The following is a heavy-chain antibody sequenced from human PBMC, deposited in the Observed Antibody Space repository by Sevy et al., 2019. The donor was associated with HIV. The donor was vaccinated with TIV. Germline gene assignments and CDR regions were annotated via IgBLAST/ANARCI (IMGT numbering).Heavy chain of an antibody. J-gene: IGHJ3*02. Sequence: GGSLRLSCAASGFTFDDYAMHWGRQAAGKGLEWVSGISWNSGSIGYADSVKGGLTIARDNAKNALYLLRSRLRAEDAALYYCAKARRVVVDGGAFDIWGQGTMVTVSS. CDR1: GFTFDDYA. D-gene: IGHD3-22*01. CDR2: ISWNSGSI. V-gene: IGHV3-9*01. CDR3: AKARRVVVDGGAFDI.